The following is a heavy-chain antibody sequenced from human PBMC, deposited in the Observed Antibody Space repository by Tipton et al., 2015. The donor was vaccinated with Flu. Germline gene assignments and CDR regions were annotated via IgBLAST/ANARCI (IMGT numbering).Heavy chain of an antibody. CDR1: GGSIRSNSHY. D-gene: IGHD3-10*01. J-gene: IGHJ5*02. CDR3: ARVTELLWFGEARGWFDP. Sequence: TLSLTCTVSGGSIRSNSHYWGWIRQPPGKGLEWIGSIYYSGSAYYNPSLKSRVTVSVDTPKNQFSLKLSSVTAADTAVYYCARVTELLWFGEARGWFDPWGQGTLVTVSS. V-gene: IGHV4-39*07. CDR2: IYYSGSA.